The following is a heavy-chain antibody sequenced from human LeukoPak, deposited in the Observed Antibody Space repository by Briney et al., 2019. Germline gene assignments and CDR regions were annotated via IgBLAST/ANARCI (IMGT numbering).Heavy chain of an antibody. CDR2: IYYSGST. V-gene: IGHV4-31*03. D-gene: IGHD6-19*01. CDR3: ARARKMESSGWYLGGWDWFDP. Sequence: PSQTLSLTCTVSGGSISSGGYYWSWIRQHPGKGLEWIGYIYYSGSTYYNPSLKSRVTISVDTSKNQFSLKLSSVTAADTAVYYCARARKMESSGWYLGGWDWFDPWGQGTLVTVSS. CDR1: GGSISSGGYY. J-gene: IGHJ5*02.